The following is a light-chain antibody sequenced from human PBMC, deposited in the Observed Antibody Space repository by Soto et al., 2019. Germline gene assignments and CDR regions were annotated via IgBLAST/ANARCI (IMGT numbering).Light chain of an antibody. J-gene: IGKJ1*01. V-gene: IGKV1-9*01. CDR1: QGIDNY. CDR2: AAS. Sequence: IQLTQSPSSLSASVGDRVTITCRASQGIDNYLAWYQQKPGTAPKLLIYAASTLQSGVPSRFSGSGSGTDFTLTISSLQPEDFATYSCQQLSGYPWTFGQGTKVDIK. CDR3: QQLSGYPWT.